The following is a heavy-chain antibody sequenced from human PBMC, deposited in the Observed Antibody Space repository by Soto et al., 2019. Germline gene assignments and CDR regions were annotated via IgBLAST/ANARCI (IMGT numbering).Heavy chain of an antibody. D-gene: IGHD3-9*01. CDR2: IYPGDSDT. Sequence: PGESLKISCKGSGFGFDNTWLAWLRQVPGKGLEWVGIIYPGDSDTRYSPSLEGRVTLSVDKSITTAYLHWTSLKESDTGTYYCAKFQRYFDRTGYLDAWGQGTPVTVSS. V-gene: IGHV5-51*01. J-gene: IGHJ5*02. CDR3: AKFQRYFDRTGYLDA. CDR1: GFGFDNTW.